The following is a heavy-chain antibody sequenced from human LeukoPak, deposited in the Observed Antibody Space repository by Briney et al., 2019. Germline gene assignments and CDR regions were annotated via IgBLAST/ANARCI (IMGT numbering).Heavy chain of an antibody. Sequence: ASVKVSCTAAGCTFSSYTISWVRHAPGQGLERMGRIIPIFGTANYAQKFQGRVRITMDESTSTAYMELRSLSSEDTAVYYCASRADYGEDYWGQGTLDTVSS. CDR1: GCTFSSYT. D-gene: IGHD4-17*01. J-gene: IGHJ4*02. CDR2: IIPIFGTA. CDR3: ASRADYGEDY. V-gene: IGHV1-69*05.